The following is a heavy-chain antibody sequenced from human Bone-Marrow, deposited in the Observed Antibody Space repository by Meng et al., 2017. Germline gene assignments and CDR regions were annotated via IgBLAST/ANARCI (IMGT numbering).Heavy chain of an antibody. CDR2: ISYDGSNK. Sequence: VRLGGFGGGWVPAGMALERSVAACGSICRCKARHWVRQAQGKGVEWVAVISYDGSNKYYADSVKGRFTISRENSKNALYLQMNSLRAEDTAVYYCASPSSEMATAPRLWGQGTLVTVSS. V-gene: IGHV3-30*01. CDR1: GSICRCKA. D-gene: IGHD5-24*01. CDR3: ASPSSEMATAPRL. J-gene: IGHJ4*02.